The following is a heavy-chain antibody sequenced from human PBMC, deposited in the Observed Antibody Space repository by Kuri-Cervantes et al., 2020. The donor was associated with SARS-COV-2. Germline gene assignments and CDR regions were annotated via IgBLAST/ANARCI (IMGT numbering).Heavy chain of an antibody. J-gene: IGHJ5*02. V-gene: IGHV4-39*01. CDR1: GGSISSSSYY. D-gene: IGHD3-3*01. CDR3: ARQMMSSITIFGVVITRNWFDP. CDR2: IYYSGRT. Sequence: ESLKISCTVSGGSISSSSYYWGWIRQPPGKGLEWIGNIYYSGRTYYSPSLKSRVTISVDTSKNQFSLKLSSVTAADTAVYYCARQMMSSITIFGVVITRNWFDPWGQGTLVTV.